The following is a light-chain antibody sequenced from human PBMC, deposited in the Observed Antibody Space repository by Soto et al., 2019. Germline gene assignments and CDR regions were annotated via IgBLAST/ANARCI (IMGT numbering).Light chain of an antibody. CDR2: DAS. V-gene: IGKV1D-13*01. CDR1: QGISSA. CDR3: QQFNNYPRT. Sequence: AIQLPQSPSSLSASVGDRVTLTCRASQGISSALAWYQQKPGKAPKLLIYDASFLESGVPSRFSGRGSGTDFSLTISSLQPEDFAPYYCQQFNNYPRTFGQGTKLEIK. J-gene: IGKJ2*01.